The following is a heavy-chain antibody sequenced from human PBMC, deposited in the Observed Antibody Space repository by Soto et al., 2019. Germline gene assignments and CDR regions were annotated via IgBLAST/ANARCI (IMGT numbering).Heavy chain of an antibody. CDR2: VVVGSGNT. CDR1: EFTFSHSA. D-gene: IGHD3-22*01. J-gene: IGHJ4*02. V-gene: IGHV1-58*02. Sequence: QMQLVQSGPEVKKPGTSVKVSCTAPEFTFSHSAMQRVRQARGQSLEWIGWVVVGSGNTNYEQKFQERVTNYWDMSQQDAAMDLNSLRSEDTAVYYGTAESYYESNGTKGRMVWGQGTLVTVSS. CDR3: TAESYYESNGTKGRMV.